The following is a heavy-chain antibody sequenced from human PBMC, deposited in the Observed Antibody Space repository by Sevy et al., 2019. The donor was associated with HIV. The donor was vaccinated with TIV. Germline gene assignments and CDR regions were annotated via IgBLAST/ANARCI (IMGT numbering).Heavy chain of an antibody. CDR1: GYTFTSYG. J-gene: IGHJ3*02. CDR3: VRGYYDFWSGYYRRDAFDI. CDR2: ISAYNGNT. D-gene: IGHD3-3*01. Sequence: ASVKVSCTASGYTFTSYGISWVRQAPGQGLEWMGWISAYNGNTNYAQKLQGRVTLTTDTSTSTAYMELRSLRSDDTAVYYCVRGYYDFWSGYYRRDAFDIWGQGTMVTVSS. V-gene: IGHV1-18*01.